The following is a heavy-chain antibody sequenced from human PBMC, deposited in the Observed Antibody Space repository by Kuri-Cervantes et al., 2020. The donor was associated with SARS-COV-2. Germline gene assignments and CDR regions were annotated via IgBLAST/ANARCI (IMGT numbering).Heavy chain of an antibody. V-gene: IGHV3-30-3*01. D-gene: IGHD1-7*01. CDR2: TTDDGTNK. CDR1: GFTFSTYT. CDR3: ARGFELLRDFDL. Sequence: GESLKISCAASGFTFSTYTMHWVRQAPGKGLKWVAVTTDDGTNKYYADSVKGRFTISRDNSKNTLYLQMNSLRTEDTAVYYCARGFELLRDFDLWGRGTLVTVSS. J-gene: IGHJ2*01.